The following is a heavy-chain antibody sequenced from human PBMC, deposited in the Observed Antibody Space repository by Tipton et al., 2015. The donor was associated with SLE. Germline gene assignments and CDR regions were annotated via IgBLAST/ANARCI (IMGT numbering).Heavy chain of an antibody. CDR1: GFTFSSYA. J-gene: IGHJ5*02. Sequence: SLRLSCAASGFTFSSYAMHWVRQAPGKGLQWVSSISYSTNYIYYGDSVKGRFTISRDNVENSLFLQMNSLRAEDTAVYYCARDRGRGSLWFDPWGQGTLVTVS. D-gene: IGHD1-26*01. CDR2: ISYSTNYI. V-gene: IGHV3-21*01. CDR3: ARDRGRGSLWFDP.